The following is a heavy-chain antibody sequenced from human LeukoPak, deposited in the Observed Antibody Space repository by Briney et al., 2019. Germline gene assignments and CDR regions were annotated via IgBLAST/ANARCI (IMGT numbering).Heavy chain of an antibody. CDR3: ARSVGDCGGDCWFSNWFDP. D-gene: IGHD2-21*02. V-gene: IGHV4-59*08. Sequence: SETLSLTCTVSGGSISSYYWSWIRQPPGKGLEWIGYIYCSGSTNYNPSLKSRVTISVDTSKNQFSLKLSSVTAADTAVYYCARSVGDCGGDCWFSNWFDPWGQGTLVTVSS. J-gene: IGHJ5*02. CDR1: GGSISSYY. CDR2: IYCSGST.